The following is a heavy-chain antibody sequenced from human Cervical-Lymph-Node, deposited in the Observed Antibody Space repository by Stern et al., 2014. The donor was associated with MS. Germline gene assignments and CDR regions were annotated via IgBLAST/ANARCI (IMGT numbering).Heavy chain of an antibody. Sequence: EVQLVESGGGLVQPGGSLRLSCAASGFTVSGNYMSWVRQAPGKGLEWVSVIYSVGTTYYADSVKGRFTISRDHSKNTLILQMNSLRAEDTAVYFCASHTLGGTPGYYYYYYGMDVWGLGTTVTVSS. D-gene: IGHD1-26*01. CDR2: IYSVGTT. CDR3: ASHTLGGTPGYYYYYYGMDV. J-gene: IGHJ6*02. CDR1: GFTVSGNY. V-gene: IGHV3-66*04.